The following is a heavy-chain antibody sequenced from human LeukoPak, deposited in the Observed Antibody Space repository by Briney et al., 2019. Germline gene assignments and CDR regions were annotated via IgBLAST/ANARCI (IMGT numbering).Heavy chain of an antibody. V-gene: IGHV1-46*01. J-gene: IGHJ6*03. CDR3: ARAPYMITIFGVGDRYYYMDV. D-gene: IGHD3-3*01. CDR1: GYTFTSYY. CDR2: INRSGGST. Sequence: ASVKVSCKASGYTFTSYYMHWVRQAPGQGLEWMGIINRSGGSTSYAQKFQGRVTMTRDTSTSTVYMELSSLRSEDTAVYYCARAPYMITIFGVGDRYYYMDVWGKGTTVTVSS.